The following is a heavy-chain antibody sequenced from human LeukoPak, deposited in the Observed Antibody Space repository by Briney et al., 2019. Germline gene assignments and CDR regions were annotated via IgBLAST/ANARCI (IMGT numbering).Heavy chain of an antibody. Sequence: SETLSLTCTVSGGSISSYYWSWIRQPPGKGLEWIGYIYYSGSTNYNPSLKRRVTISVDTSTNQFSLKLSSVTAADTAVYYCARPYCSGGSCYDAFDIWGQGTMVTVSS. D-gene: IGHD2-15*01. V-gene: IGHV4-59*08. CDR1: GGSISSYY. CDR2: IYYSGST. CDR3: ARPYCSGGSCYDAFDI. J-gene: IGHJ3*02.